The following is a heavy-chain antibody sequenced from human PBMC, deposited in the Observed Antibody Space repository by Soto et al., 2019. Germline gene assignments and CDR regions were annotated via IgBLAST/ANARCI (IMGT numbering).Heavy chain of an antibody. CDR3: AGFPQWLGGDDTFDL. CDR1: GFTFSSYS. CDR2: INSGSSYI. D-gene: IGHD6-19*01. J-gene: IGHJ3*01. Sequence: EVQLVESGGGLVKPGGSLRLSCAASGFTFSSYSMNWVRQAPGKGLEWVSSINSGSSYIYYADSVKGRFTISRDNAKKSLYLHMHTLTGEDAAVYYCAGFPQWLGGDDTFDLWGQGTMVTVSS. V-gene: IGHV3-21*01.